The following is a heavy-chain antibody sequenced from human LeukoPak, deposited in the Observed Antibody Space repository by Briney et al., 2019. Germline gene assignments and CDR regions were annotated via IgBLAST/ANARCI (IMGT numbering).Heavy chain of an antibody. V-gene: IGHV4-59*08. CDR1: GGPISSYY. CDR2: IYYSGST. Sequence: PSETLSLTCTVSGGPISSYYWSWIRQPPGKGLEWIGYIYYSGSTNYNPSLKSRVTISVDTSKNQFSLKLSSVTAADTAVYYCARRVVGASIRSRAFDIWGQGTMVTVSS. D-gene: IGHD1-26*01. CDR3: ARRVVGASIRSRAFDI. J-gene: IGHJ3*02.